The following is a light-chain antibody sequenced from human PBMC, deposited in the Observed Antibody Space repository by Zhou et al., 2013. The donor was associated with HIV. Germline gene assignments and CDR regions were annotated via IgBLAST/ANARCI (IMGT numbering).Light chain of an antibody. V-gene: IGKV1-39*01. CDR2: RAS. Sequence: DIQMTQSPSSLSASLGDRVTITCRASQSISIYLNWFQQEPGKAPKLLIYRASTLQSGVPSRFSGSGSGTDFTLTISGLQPGDVATYYCQQYSAYSWTFGQGTSVELK. CDR3: QQYSAYSWT. CDR1: QSISIY. J-gene: IGKJ1*01.